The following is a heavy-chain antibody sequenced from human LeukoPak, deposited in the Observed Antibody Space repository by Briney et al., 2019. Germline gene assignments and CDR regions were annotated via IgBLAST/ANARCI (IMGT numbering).Heavy chain of an antibody. V-gene: IGHV4-39*07. CDR2: IYYNGRT. D-gene: IGHD5-24*01. J-gene: IGHJ4*02. Sequence: SETLSLTCTVSGGSISSSSYYWGWIRQPPGKGLEWIGSIYYNGRTFYNPSLKSRVTISVDTSKNQFSLKLSSVTAADMAVYYCASGVGYNYYYWGQGTLVTVSS. CDR1: GGSISSSSYY. CDR3: ASGVGYNYYY.